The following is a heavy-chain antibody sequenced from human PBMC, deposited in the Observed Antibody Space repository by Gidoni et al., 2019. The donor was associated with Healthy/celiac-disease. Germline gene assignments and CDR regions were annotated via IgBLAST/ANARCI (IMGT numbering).Heavy chain of an antibody. D-gene: IGHD1-26*01. CDR1: SSYA. Sequence: SSYAMHWVRQAPGKGLEWVAVISYDGSNKYYADSVKGRFTISRDNSKNTLYLQMNSLRAEDTAVYYCARGENGIVGATTPNYWGPGTLVTVSS. J-gene: IGHJ4*02. CDR2: ISYDGSNK. CDR3: ARGENGIVGATTPNY. V-gene: IGHV3-30*01.